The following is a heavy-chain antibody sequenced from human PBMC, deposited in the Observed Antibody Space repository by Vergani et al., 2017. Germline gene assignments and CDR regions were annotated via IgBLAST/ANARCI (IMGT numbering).Heavy chain of an antibody. CDR1: GFTFSSYA. J-gene: IGHJ4*02. Sequence: EVQLLESGGGLVQPGGSLRLSCAASGFTFSSYAMSWVRQAPGKGLEWVSAISGSGGSTYYADSVKGRFTISRDNSKNTLYLQMNSLRAEDTAVYYCAKYAGKCSLGATHQIDYWGQGTLVTVSS. D-gene: IGHD1-26*01. CDR2: ISGSGGST. V-gene: IGHV3-23*01. CDR3: AKYAGKCSLGATHQIDY.